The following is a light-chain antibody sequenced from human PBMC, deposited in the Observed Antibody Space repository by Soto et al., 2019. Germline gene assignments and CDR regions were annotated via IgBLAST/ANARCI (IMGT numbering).Light chain of an antibody. J-gene: IGKJ3*01. CDR2: NAI. CDR3: QQYHNWPPFT. CDR1: QSVSSN. V-gene: IGKV3-15*01. Sequence: EIVMTQSPGTLSVSPGERATLSCRASQSVSSNLAWFQQKPGQAPRLLIYNAITRATGIPVRFSGSGSGTEFTLTISSLQSEDFAVYYCQQYHNWPPFTFGDGTKVDIK.